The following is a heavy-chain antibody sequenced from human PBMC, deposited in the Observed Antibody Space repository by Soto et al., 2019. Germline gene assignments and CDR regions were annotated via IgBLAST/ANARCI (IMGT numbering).Heavy chain of an antibody. CDR1: DYTFTSYG. CDR3: ARDPVAGTYFDY. D-gene: IGHD6-19*01. CDR2: INAYNGNT. Sequence: QVQLEQSGAEVKKPGASVKVSFKSSDYTFTSYGISWVRQAPGQGLEWMGWINAYNGNTNYAQKLQGRVTMTTDTSTSTAYMALRSLRSDDTAVYYCARDPVAGTYFDYWGQGALVTVSS. V-gene: IGHV1-18*01. J-gene: IGHJ4*02.